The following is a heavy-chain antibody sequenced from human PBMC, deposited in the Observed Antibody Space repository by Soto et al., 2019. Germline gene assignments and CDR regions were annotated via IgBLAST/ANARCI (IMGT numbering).Heavy chain of an antibody. J-gene: IGHJ6*02. D-gene: IGHD3-22*01. CDR2: IWYDGSNK. V-gene: IGHV3-33*01. Sequence: GGSLRLSCAASGFTFSSYGMHWVRQAPGKGLEWVAVIWYDGSNKYYADSVKGRFTISRDNSKNTLYLQMNSLRAEDTAVYYCARADYYGSSGPYYGMDVWGQGTTVTVSS. CDR3: ARADYYGSSGPYYGMDV. CDR1: GFTFSSYG.